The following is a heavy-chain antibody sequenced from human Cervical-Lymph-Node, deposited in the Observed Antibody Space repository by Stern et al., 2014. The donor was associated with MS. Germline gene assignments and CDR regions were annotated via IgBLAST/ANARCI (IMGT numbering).Heavy chain of an antibody. CDR2: ISYDGSNK. D-gene: IGHD3-10*01. J-gene: IGHJ6*02. CDR3: AKDHYYGSGSYPEGMDV. Sequence: MQLVESGGGVVQPGRSLRLSCAASGFTFSSYGMHWVRQAPGKGLEWVAVISYDGSNKYYADSVKGRFTISRDNSKNTLYLQMNSLRAEDTAVYYCAKDHYYGSGSYPEGMDVWGQGTTVTVSS. CDR1: GFTFSSYG. V-gene: IGHV3-30*18.